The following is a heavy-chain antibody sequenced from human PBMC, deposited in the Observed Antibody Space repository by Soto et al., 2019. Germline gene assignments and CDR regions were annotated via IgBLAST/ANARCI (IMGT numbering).Heavy chain of an antibody. J-gene: IGHJ6*02. V-gene: IGHV4-4*07. D-gene: IGHD6-13*01. CDR3: ARYSNNWFQTEGMDV. Sequence: SETPSLTCTVSVDSITTCYWSWIRQPAGKGLEWIGRIDASGNTNYNPSLNSRVTMSIDTSKKQFSLKLTSVTAADTAIYYCARYSNNWFQTEGMDVWGQGTTVTVSS. CDR1: VDSITTCY. CDR2: IDASGNT.